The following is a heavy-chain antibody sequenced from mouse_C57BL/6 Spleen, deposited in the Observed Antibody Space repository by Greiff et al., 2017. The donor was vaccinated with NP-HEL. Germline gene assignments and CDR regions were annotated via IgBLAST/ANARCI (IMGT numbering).Heavy chain of an antibody. CDR2: ISDGGSYT. CDR1: GFTFSSYA. Sequence: EVNLVESGGGLVKPGGSLKLSCAASGFTFSSYAMSWVRQTPEKRLEWVATISDGGSYTYYPDNVKGRFTISRDNAKNNLYLQMSHLKSEDTAMYYCARGGTTVVFDYWGQGTTLTVSS. D-gene: IGHD1-1*01. J-gene: IGHJ2*01. V-gene: IGHV5-4*03. CDR3: ARGGTTVVFDY.